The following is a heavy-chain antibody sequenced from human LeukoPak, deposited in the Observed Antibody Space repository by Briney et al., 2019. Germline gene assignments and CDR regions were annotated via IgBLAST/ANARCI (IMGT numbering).Heavy chain of an antibody. CDR1: GGSFSGYY. CDR3: ARKFISNWSFDY. D-gene: IGHD6-13*01. V-gene: IGHV4-59*08. Sequence: KPSETLSLTCAVYGGSFSGYYWSWIRQPPGKGLEWIGYIFYSGSTDYNPSLKSRVTISVDTSKNQFSLKLISMTAADTAVYYCARKFISNWSFDYWGQGTLVTVSS. CDR2: IFYSGST. J-gene: IGHJ4*02.